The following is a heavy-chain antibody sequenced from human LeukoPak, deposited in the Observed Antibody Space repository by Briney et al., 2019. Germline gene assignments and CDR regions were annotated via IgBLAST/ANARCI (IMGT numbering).Heavy chain of an antibody. CDR2: ISGSGGST. CDR1: GFTLSSYA. D-gene: IGHD6-19*01. J-gene: IGHJ4*02. V-gene: IGHV3-23*01. CDR3: AKDRGYSSGWFDY. Sequence: GGSLRLSCAASGFTLSSYAMSWVRQAPGKGLEWVSAISGSGGSTYYADSVKGRFTISRDNSKNTLYLQMNSLRAEDTAVYYCAKDRGYSSGWFDYWGQGTPVTVSS.